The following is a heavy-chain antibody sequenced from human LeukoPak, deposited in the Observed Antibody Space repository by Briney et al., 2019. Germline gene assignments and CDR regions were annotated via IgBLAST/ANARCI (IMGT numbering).Heavy chain of an antibody. CDR1: GFTFSNYW. V-gene: IGHV3-7*01. J-gene: IGHJ4*02. D-gene: IGHD3-10*01. CDR2: IKEDGREK. Sequence: GGSLRLSCATSGFTFSNYWMSWVRQAPGKGLEWVANIKEDGREKYYVDSVKGRFTISRDNAKNSLYLQMNSLRVEDTATYYCARQAGVYWGQGALVTVSS. CDR3: ARQAGVY.